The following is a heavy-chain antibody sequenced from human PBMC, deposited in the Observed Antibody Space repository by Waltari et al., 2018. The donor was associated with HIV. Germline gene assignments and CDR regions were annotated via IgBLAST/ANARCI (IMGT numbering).Heavy chain of an antibody. CDR3: ARGGSGSYLYYFDY. CDR2: INWNGGST. J-gene: IGHJ4*02. Sequence: EVQLVESGGGVVRPGGSLRLSCAASGFTFDDYGMSWVRQAPGKGLGWVSGINWNGGSTGYADSGKGRFTISRDKAKKSLYLQMNSLRGEDTALYYCARGGSGSYLYYFDYWGQGTLVTVSS. CDR1: GFTFDDYG. D-gene: IGHD1-26*01. V-gene: IGHV3-20*04.